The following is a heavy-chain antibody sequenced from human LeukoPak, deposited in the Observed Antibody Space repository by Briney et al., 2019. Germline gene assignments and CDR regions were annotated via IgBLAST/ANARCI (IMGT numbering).Heavy chain of an antibody. J-gene: IGHJ4*02. CDR1: GYSFTNYW. CDR2: IYPGDSDT. Sequence: GASLKISCKGSGYSFTNYWIGWVRQLPGKGLEWMGIIYPGDSDTRYSPSFQGQVTISADKSISTAYLQWSSLKASDTAMYYCARPNNSGWTPFDYWGQGTLVTVSS. V-gene: IGHV5-51*01. D-gene: IGHD6-19*01. CDR3: ARPNNSGWTPFDY.